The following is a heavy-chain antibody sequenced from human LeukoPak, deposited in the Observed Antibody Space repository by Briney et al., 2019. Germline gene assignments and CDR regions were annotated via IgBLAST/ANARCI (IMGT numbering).Heavy chain of an antibody. D-gene: IGHD6-19*01. V-gene: IGHV4-59*01. CDR1: GGSISSYY. J-gene: IGHJ5*02. Sequence: SETLSLTCTVSGGSISSYYWSWIRQPPGKGLEWIGYIYYSGSTNYNPSLKSRVTISVDTSKNQFSLKLSSVTAADTAVYYCARADSSGWYFSGWFDPWGQGTLVTVSS. CDR2: IYYSGST. CDR3: ARADSSGWYFSGWFDP.